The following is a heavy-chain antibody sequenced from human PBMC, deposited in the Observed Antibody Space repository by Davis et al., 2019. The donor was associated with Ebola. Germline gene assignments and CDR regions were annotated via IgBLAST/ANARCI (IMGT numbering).Heavy chain of an antibody. CDR3: ARDRKPMVRGDYFDY. Sequence: ASVKVSCKASGYTFTSYGISWVRQAPGQGLEWMGWISAYNGNTNYAQKLQGRVTMTTDTSTSTVYMELSSLRSEDTAVYYCARDRKPMVRGDYFDYWGQGTLVTVSS. V-gene: IGHV1-18*04. D-gene: IGHD3-10*01. J-gene: IGHJ4*02. CDR2: ISAYNGNT. CDR1: GYTFTSYG.